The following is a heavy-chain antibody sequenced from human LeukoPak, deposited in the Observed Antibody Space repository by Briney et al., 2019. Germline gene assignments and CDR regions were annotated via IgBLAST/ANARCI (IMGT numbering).Heavy chain of an antibody. CDR2: IYYSGST. J-gene: IGHJ5*02. Sequence: SETLSLTCTVSGGSISSYYWSWIRQPPGKGLEWIGYIYYSGSTNYNPSLKSRVTISVDTSKNQFSLKLSSVTAADTAVYYCARDRSIAAAGFNWFDPWGQGTLVTVSS. CDR3: ARDRSIAAAGFNWFDP. CDR1: GGSISSYY. D-gene: IGHD6-13*01. V-gene: IGHV4-59*01.